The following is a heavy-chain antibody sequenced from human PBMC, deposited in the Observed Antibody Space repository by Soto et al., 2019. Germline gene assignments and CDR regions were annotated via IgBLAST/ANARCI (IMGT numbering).Heavy chain of an antibody. CDR2: ISSTSSAI. V-gene: IGHV3-11*01. Sequence: GGSLRLSCAASEFTFSDYYMAWIRQPPGKGLEWVSYISSTSSAIYYADSVKGRFNISRDNAKNSLYLQMSSLRLEDTALYYCARGGTYDFWSGQTNYYGMDVWGQGTSVTVSS. J-gene: IGHJ6*02. CDR3: ARGGTYDFWSGQTNYYGMDV. D-gene: IGHD3-3*01. CDR1: EFTFSDYY.